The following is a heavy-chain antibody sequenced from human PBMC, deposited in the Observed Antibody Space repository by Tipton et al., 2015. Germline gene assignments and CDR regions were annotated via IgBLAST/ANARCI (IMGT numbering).Heavy chain of an antibody. CDR2: IYPDDSGT. J-gene: IGHJ4*02. Sequence: VQLVQSGAEVKKPGESLKISCKSSGYTFSDYWIGWVRQMPGKGLEWMGMIYPDDSGTRYSPSFQGQVTISADKSISTAYLQWNSLKASDTAMYYCARLSTYGYNDYFDSWGQGTLVTVST. CDR1: GYTFSDYW. D-gene: IGHD5-24*01. V-gene: IGHV5-51*01. CDR3: ARLSTYGYNDYFDS.